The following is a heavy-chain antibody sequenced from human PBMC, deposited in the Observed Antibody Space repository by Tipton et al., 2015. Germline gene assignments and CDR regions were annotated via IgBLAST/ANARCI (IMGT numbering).Heavy chain of an antibody. CDR2: ITNDGTNT. J-gene: IGHJ5*02. V-gene: IGHV3-74*01. CDR3: TKHRDAQVATRPHPLGWFDP. Sequence: SLRLSCVASGFTFSAFWMHWVRQAPRKGLVWVSRITNDGTNTNYADSVKGRFTVSRDNAKNTLYLQMNSLRAEDTAVYYCTKHRDAQVATRPHPLGWFDPWGQGTLVTVSS. D-gene: IGHD4-23*01. CDR1: GFTFSAFW.